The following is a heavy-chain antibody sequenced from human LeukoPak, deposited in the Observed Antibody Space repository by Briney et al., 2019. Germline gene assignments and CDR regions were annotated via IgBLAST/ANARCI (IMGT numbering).Heavy chain of an antibody. Sequence: PSETLSLTCAVYGGSFSGYYWSWIRQPPGKGLEWIGEINHSGSTNYNPSLKSRVTISVDTSKNQFSLKLSSVTAADTAVYYCARVLAGYSSGWYQAYWGQGTLVTVSS. V-gene: IGHV4-34*01. CDR1: GGSFSGYY. J-gene: IGHJ4*02. CDR3: ARVLAGYSSGWYQAY. CDR2: INHSGST. D-gene: IGHD6-19*01.